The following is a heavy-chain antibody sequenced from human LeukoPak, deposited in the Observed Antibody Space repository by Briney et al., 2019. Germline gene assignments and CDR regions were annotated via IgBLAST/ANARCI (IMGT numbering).Heavy chain of an antibody. D-gene: IGHD4-11*01. V-gene: IGHV4-59*11. CDR2: IYYSGST. CDR3: VRGLSNYGDYYYYYYMDV. Sequence: PSETLSLTCTVSGGSISSHYWSWIRQPPGKGLEWIGYIYYSGSTNYNPSLKSRVTISVDTSKNQFSLKLSSVTAADTAVYYCVRGLSNYGDYYYYYYMDVWGKGTTVTVSS. CDR1: GGSISSHY. J-gene: IGHJ6*03.